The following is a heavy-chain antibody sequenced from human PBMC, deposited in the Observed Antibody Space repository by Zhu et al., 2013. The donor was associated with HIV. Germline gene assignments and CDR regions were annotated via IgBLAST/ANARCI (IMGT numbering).Heavy chain of an antibody. CDR3: AKVHGDDVDY. CDR2: ISYDGSNK. CDR1: GFTFSSYG. J-gene: IGHJ4*02. D-gene: IGHD4-17*01. V-gene: IGHV3-30*18. Sequence: VQLVESGGGVVQPGRSLRLSCAASGFTFSSYGMHWVRQAPGKGLEWVAVISYDGSNKYYADSVKGRFTISRDNSKNTLYLQMNSLRAEDTAVYYCAKVHGDDVDYWGQGTLVTVSS.